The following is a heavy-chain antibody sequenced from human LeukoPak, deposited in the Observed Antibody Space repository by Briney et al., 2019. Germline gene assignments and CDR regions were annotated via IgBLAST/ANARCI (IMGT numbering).Heavy chain of an antibody. J-gene: IGHJ4*02. Sequence: GGSLRLSCAASGFTFSSYDMHWVRQAPWKGLEWVANIKQDGSEKYYVDSVKGRFTISRDNAKNSLYLQMNSLRAEDTAVYYCARDLPPYYYGSSGYSDYWGQGTLVTVSS. D-gene: IGHD3-22*01. V-gene: IGHV3-7*01. CDR1: GFTFSSYD. CDR3: ARDLPPYYYGSSGYSDY. CDR2: IKQDGSEK.